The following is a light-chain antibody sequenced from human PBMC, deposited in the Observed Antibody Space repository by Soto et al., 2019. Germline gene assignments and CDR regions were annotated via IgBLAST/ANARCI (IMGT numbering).Light chain of an antibody. Sequence: DIEMTQSPSSLSASVGDRVTITCQASQDISNYLNWYQQKSGKAPKLLIYDASNLKTGVPSRFSVSGYGTDFTFTISSLQPEDIATYYCQQYDNLPYTFGQGTKLEI. J-gene: IGKJ2*01. V-gene: IGKV1-33*01. CDR3: QQYDNLPYT. CDR2: DAS. CDR1: QDISNY.